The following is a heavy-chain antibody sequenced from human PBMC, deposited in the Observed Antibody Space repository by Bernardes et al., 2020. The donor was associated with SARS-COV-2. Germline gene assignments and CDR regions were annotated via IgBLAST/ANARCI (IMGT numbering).Heavy chain of an antibody. J-gene: IGHJ3*02. Sequence: GGSLRLSCAAPPPPPPTSKMKWVRQAPGKGLEWVSSISSSGSHIFYADSVKGRFTISRDNGKDTVYLQMNSLRVDDTARYYCARDVSPFGHNSGDIWGPGTMVTVSS. V-gene: IGHV3-21*01. CDR1: PPPPPTSK. D-gene: IGHD2-21*01. CDR3: ARDVSPFGHNSGDI. CDR2: ISSSGSHI.